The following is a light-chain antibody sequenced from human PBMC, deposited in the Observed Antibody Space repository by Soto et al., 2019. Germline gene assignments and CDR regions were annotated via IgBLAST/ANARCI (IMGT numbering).Light chain of an antibody. CDR1: QDITSY. CDR2: DAS. CDR3: QQFDEFPLT. J-gene: IGKJ2*01. Sequence: DIQMTQSPSSLSAAVGDRVVFTCQASQDITSYLNWYQQKPGKAPKLVIYDASNLQTGVSSRFSGSGTGTEFTFTISSLQPEDVATYYCQQFDEFPLTFGQGTKVDIK. V-gene: IGKV1-33*01.